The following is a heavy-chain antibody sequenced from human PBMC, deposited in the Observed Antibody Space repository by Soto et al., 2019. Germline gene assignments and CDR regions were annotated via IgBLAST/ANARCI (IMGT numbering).Heavy chain of an antibody. CDR1: GFTFSDYA. CDR2: VSANGDIT. V-gene: IGHV3-23*01. D-gene: IGHD3-10*01. CDR3: ARGDRGGSGSPASYYFSGLDV. Sequence: EVQVLESGGDLVQPGGSLRLSCAASGFTFSDYAMTWVRQAPGKGLDWVSSVSANGDITYYADSVKGRFTISRDNFNNTLLLQMNSLRAEDTALFYCARGDRGGSGSPASYYFSGLDVWGQGTTVTVSS. J-gene: IGHJ6*02.